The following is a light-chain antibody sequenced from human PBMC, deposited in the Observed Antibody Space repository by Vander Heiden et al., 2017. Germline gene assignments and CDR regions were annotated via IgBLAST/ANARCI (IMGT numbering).Light chain of an antibody. V-gene: IGKV1-39*01. CDR3: QQNDSTLLYT. J-gene: IGKJ2*01. Sequence: DIQMTQSPSSLSASVGDRVTITCRASQSISSYLNWYQQKPGKAPKLLIYAAASLQSGVPSRFSGSGCGTDFTLTISSRQQEDFAAYYCQQNDSTLLYTFGQGTKLEIK. CDR1: QSISSY. CDR2: AAA.